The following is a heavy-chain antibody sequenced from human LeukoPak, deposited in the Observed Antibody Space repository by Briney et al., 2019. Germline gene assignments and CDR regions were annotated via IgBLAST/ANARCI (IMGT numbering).Heavy chain of an antibody. Sequence: ASVKVSCKASGYTFTAYGISWVRQAPGQGLEWMGWISANNGNTNYAQKVQGRVTTTRDTSTSTAYMELRSLRYDDTAVYYCSRDDGPFGGVRFDHWGQGTLVTVSS. CDR1: GYTFTAYG. CDR2: ISANNGNT. CDR3: SRDDGPFGGVRFDH. D-gene: IGHD3-16*01. J-gene: IGHJ4*02. V-gene: IGHV1-18*01.